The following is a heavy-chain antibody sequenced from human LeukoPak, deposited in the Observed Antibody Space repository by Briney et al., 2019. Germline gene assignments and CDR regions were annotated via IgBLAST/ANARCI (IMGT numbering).Heavy chain of an antibody. CDR1: GFTFDDYA. CDR3: ARAHYDFWSGYFGY. CDR2: IYYSGST. D-gene: IGHD3-3*01. J-gene: IGHJ4*02. V-gene: IGHV4-59*01. Sequence: GSLRLSCAASGFTFDDYAMHWVRQAPGKGLEWIGYIYYSGSTNYNPSLKSRVTISVDTSKNQFSLKLSSVTAADTAVYYCARAHYDFWSGYFGYWGQGTLVTVSS.